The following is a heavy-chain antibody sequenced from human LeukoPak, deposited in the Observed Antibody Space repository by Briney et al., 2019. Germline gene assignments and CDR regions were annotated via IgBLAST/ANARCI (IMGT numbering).Heavy chain of an antibody. CDR3: ARLLGYCSSTSCYYYFDY. CDR2: TYYRSKWYN. D-gene: IGHD2-2*01. J-gene: IGHJ4*02. V-gene: IGHV6-1*01. Sequence: SQTLSLTCAISGDSVSSNSAAWNWIRQSPSRGLEWLGRTYYRSKWYNDYAVSVKSRLTINPDTSKNQFSLQLNSVTPEDTAVYYCARLLGYCSSTSCYYYFDYWDQGTLVTVSS. CDR1: GDSVSSNSAA.